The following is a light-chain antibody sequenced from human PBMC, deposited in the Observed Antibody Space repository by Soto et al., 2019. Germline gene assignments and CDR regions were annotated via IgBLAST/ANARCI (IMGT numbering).Light chain of an antibody. CDR3: QQVNSYLPLT. V-gene: IGKV1-9*01. J-gene: IGKJ5*01. CDR1: QGIRSY. CDR2: DAS. Sequence: DIKMTQSPSTLSGSVGDRVTITCRASQGIRSYLAWYQQKPGKAPKLLIYDASTLQSGVPSRFSGSGSGTEFTLTISSLQPEDFASYYCQQVNSYLPLTFGQGTRLEIK.